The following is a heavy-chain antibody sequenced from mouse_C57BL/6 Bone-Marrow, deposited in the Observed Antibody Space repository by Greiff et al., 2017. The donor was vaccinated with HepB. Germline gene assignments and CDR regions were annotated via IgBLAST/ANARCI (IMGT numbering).Heavy chain of an antibody. V-gene: IGHV1-9*01. D-gene: IGHD2-3*01. J-gene: IGHJ2*01. CDR2: LLPGSGST. CDR1: GYTFTGYW. Sequence: VQLQQSGAELMKPGASVKLSCKATGYTFTGYWIEWVKQRPGHGLEWIGELLPGSGSTNYNVKFKGKATFTADTSSNTADMQLSSLTTEDSAIYYCARRGIYDGYYDYWGQGTTLTVSS. CDR3: ARRGIYDGYYDY.